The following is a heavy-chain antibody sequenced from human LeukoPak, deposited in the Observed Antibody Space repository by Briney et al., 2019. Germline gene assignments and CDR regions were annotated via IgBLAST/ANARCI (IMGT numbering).Heavy chain of an antibody. D-gene: IGHD3-22*01. V-gene: IGHV4-39*01. J-gene: IGHJ5*02. CDR3: ASQTYYYDSSGYETYNWFDP. CDR1: GGSISSSSYY. Sequence: PETLSLTCTVSGGSISSSSYYWGWIRQPPGKGLEWIGSIYYSGSTYYNPSLKSRVTISVDTSKNQFSLKLSSVTAADTAVYYCASQTYYYDSSGYETYNWFDPWGQGTLVTVSS. CDR2: IYYSGST.